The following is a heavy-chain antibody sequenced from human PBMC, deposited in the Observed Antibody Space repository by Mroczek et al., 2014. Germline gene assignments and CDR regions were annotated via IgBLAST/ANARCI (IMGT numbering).Heavy chain of an antibody. CDR3: AKDIVSSGWYEEN. D-gene: IGHD6-19*01. J-gene: IGHJ4*02. CDR2: ISWNSGSI. V-gene: IGHV3-9*01. CDR1: GFTFDDYA. Sequence: VQLVQSGEGLVQPGRSLRLSCAASGFTFDDYAMHWVRQAPGKGLEWVSGISWNSGSIGYADSVKGRFTISRDNAKNSLYLQMNSLRAEDTALYYCAKDIVSSGWYEENWGQGTLVTVSS.